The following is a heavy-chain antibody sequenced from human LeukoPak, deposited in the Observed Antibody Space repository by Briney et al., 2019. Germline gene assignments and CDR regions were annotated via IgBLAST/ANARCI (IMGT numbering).Heavy chain of an antibody. Sequence: GGSLRLSCAASGFTFNDYYMHWVRQAPGKGLEWVSYIRCDRSNKYYADSVKGRFTISRDNSKNALYLQMNSLRAEDTAVYYCGKGEMAAIQVIGGWLDYWGEGGMVTVSS. CDR2: IRCDRSNK. CDR1: GFTFNDYY. CDR3: GKGEMAAIQVIGGWLDY. D-gene: IGHD5-24*01. J-gene: IGHJ4*02. V-gene: IGHV3-30*02.